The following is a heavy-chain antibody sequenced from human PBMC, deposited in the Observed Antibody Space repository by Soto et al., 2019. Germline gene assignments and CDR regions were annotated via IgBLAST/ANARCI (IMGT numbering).Heavy chain of an antibody. Sequence: PSETLSLTCTVSGGSISTGGYYWSWIRQHPGEGLEWIGYMYYSGRTYYNPSLQSRVAISVDTSKNQVSLKLTSVTAADTAVYYCARDGRYCSSTSASCCSPFDHWGPGILVTVSS. CDR1: GGSISTGGYY. V-gene: IGHV4-31*03. D-gene: IGHD2-2*01. CDR2: MYYSGRT. CDR3: ARDGRYCSSTSASCCSPFDH. J-gene: IGHJ4*02.